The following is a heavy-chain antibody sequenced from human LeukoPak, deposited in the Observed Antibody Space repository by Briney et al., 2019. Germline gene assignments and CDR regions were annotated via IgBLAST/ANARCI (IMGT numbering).Heavy chain of an antibody. CDR2: ISSRSSYI. Sequence: GGSLRLSCAASGFTFSSYSMNWVRQAPGKGLEWVSSISSRSSYIYYADSVKGRFTISRDNAKNSLYLQMNSLRAEDTAVYYCANALIAAALNYGLHVWGQGTTVTVSS. CDR1: GFTFSSYS. D-gene: IGHD6-25*01. J-gene: IGHJ6*02. V-gene: IGHV3-21*01. CDR3: ANALIAAALNYGLHV.